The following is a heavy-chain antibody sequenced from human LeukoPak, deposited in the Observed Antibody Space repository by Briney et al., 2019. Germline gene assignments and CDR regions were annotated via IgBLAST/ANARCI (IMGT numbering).Heavy chain of an antibody. CDR2: MNPNSGNT. D-gene: IGHD3-22*01. CDR3: ARVSYRYDSSDNWFDP. V-gene: IGHV1-8*03. J-gene: IGHJ5*02. CDR1: GYTFTSYD. Sequence: GASVKVSCKASGYTFTSYDINWVRQATGQGLEWMGWMNPNSGNTGYAQKFQGRVTITRNTSISTAYMELSSLRSEDTAVYYCARVSYRYDSSDNWFDPWGQGTLVTVSS.